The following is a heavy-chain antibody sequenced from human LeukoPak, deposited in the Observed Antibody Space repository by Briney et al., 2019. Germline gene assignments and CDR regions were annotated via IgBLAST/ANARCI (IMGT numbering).Heavy chain of an antibody. D-gene: IGHD6-6*01. CDR2: MNPNSGNT. Sequence: GASVTVSCKASGGTFSSYAISWVRQAPGQGLEWMGWMNPNSGNTGYAQKFQGRVTMTTDTSTSTAYVELRSLTSDDTAVYYCARGYTSSSSPDYWGQGTLVAVSS. CDR1: GGTFSSYA. V-gene: IGHV1-8*02. J-gene: IGHJ4*02. CDR3: ARGYTSSSSPDY.